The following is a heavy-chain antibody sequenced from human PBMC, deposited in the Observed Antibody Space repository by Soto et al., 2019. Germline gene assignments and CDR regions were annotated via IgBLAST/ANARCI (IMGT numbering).Heavy chain of an antibody. J-gene: IGHJ5*02. Sequence: SVKVSCKASGGTFSSYAISWVRQAPGQGLEWMGGIIPIFGTANYAQKFQGRVTITADESTSTAYMELSSLRSEDTAVYYCASRFTSFNTMIEPQGWFDPWG. CDR2: IIPIFGTA. D-gene: IGHD3-22*01. CDR1: GGTFSSYA. CDR3: ASRFTSFNTMIEPQGWFDP. V-gene: IGHV1-69*13.